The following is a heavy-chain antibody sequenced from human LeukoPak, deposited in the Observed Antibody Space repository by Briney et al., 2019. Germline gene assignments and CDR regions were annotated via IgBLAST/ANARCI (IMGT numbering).Heavy chain of an antibody. CDR1: GGSISSYY. V-gene: IGHV4-59*01. D-gene: IGHD6-19*01. CDR3: ARGRAEYSSGWFFDY. Sequence: SETLSLTCTVSGGSISSYYWSWIRQPPGKGLEWIGYIYYSGSTNYNPSLKSRVTISVDTSKNQFSLKLSSVTAADTAVYYCARGRAEYSSGWFFDYWGPGTLVTVSS. J-gene: IGHJ4*02. CDR2: IYYSGST.